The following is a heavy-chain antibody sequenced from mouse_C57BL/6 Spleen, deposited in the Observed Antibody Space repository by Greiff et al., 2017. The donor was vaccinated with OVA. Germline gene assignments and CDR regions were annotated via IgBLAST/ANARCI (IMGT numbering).Heavy chain of an antibody. D-gene: IGHD2-1*01. J-gene: IGHJ4*01. Sequence: QVQLQQPGAELVKPGASVKMSCKASGYTFTSYWITWVKQRPGQGLEWIGDIYPGSGSTNYNEKFKSKATLTVDTSSNTAYMQLSSRTSEDSAVYYCARIYYGKWYAMDYWGQGTSVTVSS. CDR3: ARIYYGKWYAMDY. CDR2: IYPGSGST. V-gene: IGHV1-55*01. CDR1: GYTFTSYW.